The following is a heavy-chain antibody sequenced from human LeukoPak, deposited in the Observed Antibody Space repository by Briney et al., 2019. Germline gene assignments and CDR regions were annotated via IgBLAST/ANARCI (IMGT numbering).Heavy chain of an antibody. D-gene: IGHD4-23*01. Sequence: GGFLRLSCTASGFTFGDYAMSWVRQAPGKGLEWVGFIRSKAYGGTTEYAASVKGRFTISRDDSKSIAYLQMNSLKTEDTAVYYCTRIYSLVTRYYGMDVWGQGTTVTVSS. CDR1: GFTFGDYA. CDR3: TRIYSLVTRYYGMDV. V-gene: IGHV3-49*04. CDR2: IRSKAYGGTT. J-gene: IGHJ6*02.